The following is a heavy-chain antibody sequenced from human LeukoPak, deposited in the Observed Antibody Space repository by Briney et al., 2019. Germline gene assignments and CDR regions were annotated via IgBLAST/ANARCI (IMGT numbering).Heavy chain of an antibody. Sequence: PGESLKISCKGSGXSFTSYWIGWVRQMPGKGLEWMGIIYPGDSDTRYSPSFQGQVTISADKSISTAYLQWSSLKASDTAMYYCARRPYYYDSSGYYYFDYWGQGTLVTVSS. J-gene: IGHJ4*02. V-gene: IGHV5-51*01. CDR3: ARRPYYYDSSGYYYFDY. D-gene: IGHD3-22*01. CDR2: IYPGDSDT. CDR1: GXSFTSYW.